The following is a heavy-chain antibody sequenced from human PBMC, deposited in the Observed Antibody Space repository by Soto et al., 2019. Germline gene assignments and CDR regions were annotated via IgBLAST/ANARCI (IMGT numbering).Heavy chain of an antibody. CDR2: ISSSSSTI. CDR1: GFTFSSYS. CDR3: ASSYSSSDAFDI. D-gene: IGHD6-6*01. Sequence: GSLRLSCAASGFTFSSYSMNWVRQAPGKGLEWVSYISSSSSTIYYADSVKGRFTISRDNAKNSLYLQMNSLRAEDTAVYYCASSYSSSDAFDIWGQGTMVTVSS. V-gene: IGHV3-48*01. J-gene: IGHJ3*02.